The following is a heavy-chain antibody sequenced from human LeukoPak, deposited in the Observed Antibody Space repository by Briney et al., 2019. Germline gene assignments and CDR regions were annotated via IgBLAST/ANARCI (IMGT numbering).Heavy chain of an antibody. V-gene: IGHV1-8*01. CDR2: MNPNSGNT. CDR3: ARGQRIAAAEIYYYYGMDV. D-gene: IGHD6-13*01. Sequence: ASVKVSCKASGYTFTSYDISWVRQATGQGLEWMGWMNPNSGNTGYAQKFQGRVTMTRNTSISTAYMELSSLRSEDTAVYYCARGQRIAAAEIYYYYGMDVWGQGTTVTVSS. CDR1: GYTFTSYD. J-gene: IGHJ6*02.